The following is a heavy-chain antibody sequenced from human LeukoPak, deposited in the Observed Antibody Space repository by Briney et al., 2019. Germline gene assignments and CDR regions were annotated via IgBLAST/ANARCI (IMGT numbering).Heavy chain of an antibody. V-gene: IGHV1-69*13. CDR2: IIPIFGTA. CDR3: ARADYRMDYYYYGMDV. J-gene: IGHJ6*02. CDR1: GGTFSSYA. Sequence: SVKVSCTASGGTFSSYAISWVRQAPGQGLEWMGGIIPIFGTANYAQKFQGRVTITADESTSTAYMELSSLRSEDTAAYYCARADYRMDYYYYGMDVWGQGTTVTVSS. D-gene: IGHD4-11*01.